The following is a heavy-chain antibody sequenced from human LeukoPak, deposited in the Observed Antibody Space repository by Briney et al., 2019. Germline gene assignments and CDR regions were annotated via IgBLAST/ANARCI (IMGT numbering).Heavy chain of an antibody. Sequence: SQTLSLXCTVSGGSISSGDYYWSWIRQPPGKGLEWIGYIYYSGVTYYNPSLKSRVTISVDTSKNQFSLKLSSVTAADTAVYYCARVPHDAFDIWGQGTMVTVSS. CDR1: GGSISSGDYY. J-gene: IGHJ3*02. V-gene: IGHV4-30-4*08. CDR3: ARVPHDAFDI. CDR2: IYYSGVT.